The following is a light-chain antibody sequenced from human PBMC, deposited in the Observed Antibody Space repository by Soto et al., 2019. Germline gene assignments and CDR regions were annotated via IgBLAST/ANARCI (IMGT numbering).Light chain of an antibody. CDR2: DVN. J-gene: IGLJ3*02. Sequence: QSALTQPRSVSGSPGQSVTISCTGTNSDIGGYNYVSWYQQHPGKAPKVMIYDVNRRPSGVPDRFSGSKSGNTASLTISGLQAEDEADYYCCSYAGRYNFWVFVGGTKVTVL. CDR1: NSDIGGYNY. CDR3: CSYAGRYNFWV. V-gene: IGLV2-11*01.